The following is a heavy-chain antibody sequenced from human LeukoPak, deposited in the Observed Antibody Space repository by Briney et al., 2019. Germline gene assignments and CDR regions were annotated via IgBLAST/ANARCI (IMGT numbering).Heavy chain of an antibody. Sequence: SVKVSCKASGGTFSSYAISWVRQAPGQGLEWMGGIIPIFGTANYAQKFQGRVTITADESTSTAYMELSSLRSEDTAVYYCARGAYYDSSGYWDSYYFDYWGQGTLVTASS. CDR3: ARGAYYDSSGYWDSYYFDY. CDR1: GGTFSSYA. D-gene: IGHD3-22*01. J-gene: IGHJ4*02. CDR2: IIPIFGTA. V-gene: IGHV1-69*13.